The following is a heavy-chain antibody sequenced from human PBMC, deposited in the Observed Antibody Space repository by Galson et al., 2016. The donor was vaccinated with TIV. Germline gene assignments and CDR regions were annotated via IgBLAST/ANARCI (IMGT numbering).Heavy chain of an antibody. CDR3: ARGGSTVTRPFDY. V-gene: IGHV1-69*13. CDR2: IIPIFGLA. D-gene: IGHD4-17*01. J-gene: IGHJ4*02. CDR1: GGAFISHG. Sequence: SVKASCKASGGAFISHGISWVRQAPGQGLEWMGGIIPIFGLANYAQKFQGRVTITADDSTRTAYMELSSLRFDDTAVYYCARGGSTVTRPFDYRGKGTLVTVSS.